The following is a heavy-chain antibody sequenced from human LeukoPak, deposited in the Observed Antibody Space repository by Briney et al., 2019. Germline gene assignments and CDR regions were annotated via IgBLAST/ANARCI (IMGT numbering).Heavy chain of an antibody. CDR1: GFTLYRLG. V-gene: IGHV3-23*01. Sequence: GSLKIFWGSSGFTLYRLGINRVRQAPGKGLEWVSSISNSGGRTYYADSVKGRFTISRDNSKNTLYLQMNSLRAEDTAVYYCARSCDYYYMDVWGKGTTVTVSS. J-gene: IGHJ6*03. CDR2: ISNSGGRT. CDR3: ARSCDYYYMDV. D-gene: IGHD3-10*01.